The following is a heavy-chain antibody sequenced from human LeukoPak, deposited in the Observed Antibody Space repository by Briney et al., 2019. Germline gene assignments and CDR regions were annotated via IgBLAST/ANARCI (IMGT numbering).Heavy chain of an antibody. Sequence: PGGSLRLSCAASGFTFSSYAMSWVRQAPGKGLEWVSAISGSGGSTYYADSVKGRFTISRDNSKNTLYLQMNSLRAEDTAVYYCAKGQMGYDILTGYPSVPYYYYMDVWGKGTTVTVSS. D-gene: IGHD3-9*01. J-gene: IGHJ6*03. CDR2: ISGSGGST. CDR3: AKGQMGYDILTGYPSVPYYYYMDV. CDR1: GFTFSSYA. V-gene: IGHV3-23*01.